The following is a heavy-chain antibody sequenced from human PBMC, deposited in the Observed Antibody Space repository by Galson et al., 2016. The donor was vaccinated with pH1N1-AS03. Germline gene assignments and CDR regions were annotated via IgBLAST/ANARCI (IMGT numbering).Heavy chain of an antibody. Sequence: QSGAEVKKPGESLKISCKGSGYKFTNYWITWVRQMPGKGLEWMGRIDPSDSYTNYSPSFQGHVTISVDKSINTAYLQWSSLKASDSAMYYCARMTYHYDSTGYYGWLDPWGQGTLVTVSS. J-gene: IGHJ5*02. CDR2: IDPSDSYT. CDR3: ARMTYHYDSTGYYGWLDP. V-gene: IGHV5-10-1*01. D-gene: IGHD3-22*01. CDR1: GYKFTNYW.